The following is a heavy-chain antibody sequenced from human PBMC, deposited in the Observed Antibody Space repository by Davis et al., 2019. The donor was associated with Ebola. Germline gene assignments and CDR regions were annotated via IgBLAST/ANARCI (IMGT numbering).Heavy chain of an antibody. J-gene: IGHJ4*02. CDR1: GYTFTGYY. D-gene: IGHD2-2*02. Sequence: ASVKVSCKASGYTFTGYYMHWVRQAPGQGLEWMGWINPNSGGTNYAQKFQGRVTMTRDTSTSTVYMELSSLRSEDTAVYYCARTPGYCSSTSCYTGGFDYWGQGTLVTVSS. CDR3: ARTPGYCSSTSCYTGGFDY. CDR2: INPNSGGT. V-gene: IGHV1-2*02.